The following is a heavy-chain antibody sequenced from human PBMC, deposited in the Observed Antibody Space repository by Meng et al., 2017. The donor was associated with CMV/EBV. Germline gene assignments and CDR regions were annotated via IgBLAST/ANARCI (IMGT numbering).Heavy chain of an antibody. J-gene: IGHJ5*02. V-gene: IGHV4-39*07. CDR2: IYYSGST. CDR3: ARDGPVTMIVVGNWFDP. CDR1: SSYS. Sequence: SSYSMNWVRQAPGKGLEWIGSIYYSGSTYYNPSLKSRVTISVDTSKNQFSLKLSSVTAADTAVYYCARDGPVTMIVVGNWFDPWGQGTLVTVSS. D-gene: IGHD3-22*01.